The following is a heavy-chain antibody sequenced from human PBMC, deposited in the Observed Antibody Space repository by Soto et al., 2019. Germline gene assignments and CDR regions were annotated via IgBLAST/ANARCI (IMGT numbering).Heavy chain of an antibody. CDR3: GRSWYYYYGMDV. J-gene: IGHJ6*02. CDR2: IIPIFGTA. CDR1: GGTFSSYA. D-gene: IGHD6-13*01. V-gene: IGHV1-69*01. Sequence: QVQLVQSGAEVKKPGSSVKVSCKASGGTFSSYAISWVRQAPGQGLEWMGGIIPIFGTANYAQKFQGRVTITADESTSTAYMELSRLRSEDTAVYYCGRSWYYYYGMDVWGQGTTVTVSS.